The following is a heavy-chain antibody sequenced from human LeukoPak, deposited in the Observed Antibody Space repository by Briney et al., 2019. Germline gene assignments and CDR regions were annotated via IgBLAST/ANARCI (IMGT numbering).Heavy chain of an antibody. D-gene: IGHD3-22*01. Sequence: GGSLRLSCAASGFTVSSNYMSWVRQAPGKGLEWVSVIYSGGSTYYADSVKGRFTISRDNSKNTLYLQMNSLRAADTAVYYCARETYYYDSSGPVSNYWGQGTLVTVSS. CDR3: ARETYYYDSSGPVSNY. CDR1: GFTVSSNY. V-gene: IGHV3-53*01. J-gene: IGHJ4*02. CDR2: IYSGGST.